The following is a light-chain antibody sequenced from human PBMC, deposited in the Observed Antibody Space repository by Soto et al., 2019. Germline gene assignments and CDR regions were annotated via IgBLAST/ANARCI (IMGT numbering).Light chain of an antibody. CDR1: RSLDSGQ. Sequence: EIVLTQSPGTLSLSPGESATLSCRASRSLDSGQLAWYQQKVGRAPRLLIHDAFMRATGIPDRFSGSGSGTDFTLTIARLEPEDFAVYYCQQYRDSPRTFGQGTRLETK. CDR2: DAF. CDR3: QQYRDSPRT. J-gene: IGKJ5*01. V-gene: IGKV3-20*01.